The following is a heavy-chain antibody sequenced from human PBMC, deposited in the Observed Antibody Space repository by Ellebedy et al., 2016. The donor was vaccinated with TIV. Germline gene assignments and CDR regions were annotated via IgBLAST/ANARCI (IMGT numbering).Heavy chain of an antibody. J-gene: IGHJ3*02. CDR2: INPNSGAT. V-gene: IGHV1-2*04. Sequence: ASVKVSCKASGYTLTGYFVHWVRQAPGQGLEWMGWINPNSGATNYAQKFQGWVTMTRDTSISTAYMELRRLRSDDTAVDYCARQEMATIGDAFDIWGQGTMVTVSS. D-gene: IGHD5-24*01. CDR3: ARQEMATIGDAFDI. CDR1: GYTLTGYF.